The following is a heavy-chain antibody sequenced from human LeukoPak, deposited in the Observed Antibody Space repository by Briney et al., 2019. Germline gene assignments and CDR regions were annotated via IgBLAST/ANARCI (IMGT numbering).Heavy chain of an antibody. CDR3: ARWRHSSGYYYDD. D-gene: IGHD3-22*01. J-gene: IGHJ4*02. CDR2: ISSNGGST. V-gene: IGHV3-64*01. Sequence: GGSLRLSCAASGFTFSSYTMHWVRQAPGKGLEYVSAISSNGGSTYYANSEKGRFTISRDNSKNTLYLQMGSLTAEDMAVYYCARWRHSSGYYYDDWGQGTLVTVSS. CDR1: GFTFSSYT.